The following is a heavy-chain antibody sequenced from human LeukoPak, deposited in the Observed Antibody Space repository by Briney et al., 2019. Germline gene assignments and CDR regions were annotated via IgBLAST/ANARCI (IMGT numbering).Heavy chain of an antibody. D-gene: IGHD6-19*01. V-gene: IGHV3-23*01. CDR1: GFTFSSYA. CDR2: ISDSGGNT. CDR3: AKQDIRSSAWYD. Sequence: GGSLRLSCAASGFTFSSYAMSWVRQAPGQGLEWVSAISDSGGNTYYADSVKGRFTIPRDNSKNTLYLQTNSLRAEDTAVYYCAKQDIRSSAWYDWGQGTLVTVSS. J-gene: IGHJ4*02.